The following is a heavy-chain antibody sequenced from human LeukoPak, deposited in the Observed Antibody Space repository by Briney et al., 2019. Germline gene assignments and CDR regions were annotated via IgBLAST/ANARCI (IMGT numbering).Heavy chain of an antibody. D-gene: IGHD6-19*01. CDR2: INAGNGNT. CDR3: ARDGAYSSGWFDY. V-gene: IGHV1-3*01. CDR1: GYTFTSYA. J-gene: IGHJ4*02. Sequence: ASVKVSCKASGYTFTSYAMHWVRQAPGQRLEWMGWINAGNGNTKYSQKFQGRVTITADKSTSTAYMELSSLRSEDTAVYYCARDGAYSSGWFDYWGQGTLVTVSS.